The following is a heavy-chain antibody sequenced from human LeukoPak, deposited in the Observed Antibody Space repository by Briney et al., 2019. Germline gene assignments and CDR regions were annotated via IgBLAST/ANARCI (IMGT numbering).Heavy chain of an antibody. CDR3: TTTYVVASTRKFGDY. CDR2: IKSKTEGGTT. D-gene: IGHD5-12*01. J-gene: IGHJ4*02. CDR1: GFTFSNAW. V-gene: IGHV3-15*01. Sequence: GESLRLSCVVSGFTFSNAWMSWIRQAPGKGLEWVGRIKSKTEGGTTDYAAPVKGRFTISRDDSQNTVDLQISSLTAEDTAMYFCTTTYVVASTRKFGDYWGQGTLVVVSS.